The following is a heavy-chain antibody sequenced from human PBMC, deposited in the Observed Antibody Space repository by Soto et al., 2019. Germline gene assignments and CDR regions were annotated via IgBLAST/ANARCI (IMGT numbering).Heavy chain of an antibody. CDR1: GGSISSYY. D-gene: IGHD3-3*01. CDR3: ARTHYDLLYTWFDP. J-gene: IGHJ5*02. V-gene: IGHV4-59*08. CDR2: IYYSGST. Sequence: SETLSLTCTVSGGSISSYYWSWIRQPPGKGLEWIGYIYYSGSTNYNPSLKSRVTISVDTSKNQFSLKLSSVTAADTAVYYCARTHYDLLYTWFDPWGQGTLVTVSS.